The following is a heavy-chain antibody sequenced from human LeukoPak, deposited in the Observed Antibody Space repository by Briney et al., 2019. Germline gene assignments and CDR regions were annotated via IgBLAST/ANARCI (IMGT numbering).Heavy chain of an antibody. CDR3: ARVSMRYYYDSSGFDY. Sequence: GASVKVSCKVSGYTLTGLSMHWVRQAPGKGLEWMGGFDPEDGETIYAQKFQGRVTMTEDTSTDTAYMELSSLRSEDTAVYYCARVSMRYYYDSSGFDYWGQGTLVTVSS. D-gene: IGHD3-22*01. V-gene: IGHV1-24*01. CDR2: FDPEDGET. J-gene: IGHJ4*02. CDR1: GYTLTGLS.